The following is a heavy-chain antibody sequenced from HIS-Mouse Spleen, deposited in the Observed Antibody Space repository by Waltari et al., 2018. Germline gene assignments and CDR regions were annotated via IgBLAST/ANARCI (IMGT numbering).Heavy chain of an antibody. J-gene: IGHJ2*01. CDR1: GGSISSSSYS. CDR3: AREIPYSSSWYDWYFDL. V-gene: IGHV4-39*07. CDR2: TYYSVST. D-gene: IGHD6-13*01. Sequence: QLQLQESGPGLVKPSATLSLTCTVSGGSISSSSYSWGWTRKPPGKGLEWIGGTYYSVSTYYNPSLKSRVTISVDTSKNQFSLKLSSVTAADTAVYYCAREIPYSSSWYDWYFDLWGRGTLVTVSS.